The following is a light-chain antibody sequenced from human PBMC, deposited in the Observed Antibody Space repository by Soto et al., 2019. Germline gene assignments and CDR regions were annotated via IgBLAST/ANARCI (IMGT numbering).Light chain of an antibody. V-gene: IGKV3-15*01. Sequence: VMTQSPATLSVSPGERATLSCRASQSVSSRLAWYQQKPGQPPRLLIYGTSTRATAIPARFSGSGSGTEFTLTISRLQSEDFAVYYCQQYGSSPAFGPGTKVDIK. CDR2: GTS. CDR3: QQYGSSPA. CDR1: QSVSSR. J-gene: IGKJ3*01.